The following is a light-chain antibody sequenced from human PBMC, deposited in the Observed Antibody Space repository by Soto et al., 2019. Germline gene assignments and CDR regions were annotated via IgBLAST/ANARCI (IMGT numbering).Light chain of an antibody. CDR2: AAS. Sequence: DIQLTQSPSFLSASVVDRVTITFRASQTISNYLNWYQQKSGRAPELLVYAASNLQSGVPSRFTGSGSGTHFTLTISGLEPADFATYFCQQSYNTPITFGQGTRLENK. CDR3: QQSYNTPIT. CDR1: QTISNY. J-gene: IGKJ5*01. V-gene: IGKV1-39*01.